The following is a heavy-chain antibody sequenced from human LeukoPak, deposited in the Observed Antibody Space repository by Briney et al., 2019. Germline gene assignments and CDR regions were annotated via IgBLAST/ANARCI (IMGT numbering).Heavy chain of an antibody. CDR1: GFTFSNYG. V-gene: IGHV3-30*02. D-gene: IGHD2-2*01. CDR2: VRSDGGIK. J-gene: IGHJ4*02. CDR3: AKDLPAAYFDY. Sequence: GGSLRLSCAASGFTFSNYGIHWVRQAPGKGLEWAAFVRSDGGIKYYADSVKGRFTISRDNSRTTVYLQMNSLRAEDTAVYHCAKDLPAAYFDYWGQGTLVTVSS.